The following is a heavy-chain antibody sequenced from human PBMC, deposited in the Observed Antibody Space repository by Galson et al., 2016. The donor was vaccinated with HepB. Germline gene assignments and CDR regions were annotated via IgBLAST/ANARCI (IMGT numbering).Heavy chain of an antibody. CDR1: GGSISGYY. CDR2: IKVMGST. D-gene: IGHD6-19*01. CDR3: ARSFSGRVFEY. Sequence: ETLSLTCAVFGGSISGYYWSWIRQPPGKGLEWIGEIKVMGSTNYNPSLKSRVTISVNTSKNQFSLKLSSVTAADTAVYYCARSFSGRVFEYWGQGSLVTVSS. V-gene: IGHV4-34*01. J-gene: IGHJ4*02.